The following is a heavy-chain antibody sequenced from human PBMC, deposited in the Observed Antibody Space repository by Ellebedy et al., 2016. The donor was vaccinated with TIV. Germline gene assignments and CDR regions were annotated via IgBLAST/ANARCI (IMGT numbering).Heavy chain of an antibody. V-gene: IGHV4-59*01. J-gene: IGHJ6*02. Sequence: GSLRLSCTVSGGSISSYYWGWIRQSPGEGLEWIGYIYYSGSTSYNPSLKSRVTISVDTSKNQFSLKLSSVTAADTAVYYCARDVTGTTSSFRYYGMDVWGQGTTVTVSS. CDR2: IYYSGST. CDR3: ARDVTGTTSSFRYYGMDV. D-gene: IGHD1-7*01. CDR1: GGSISSYY.